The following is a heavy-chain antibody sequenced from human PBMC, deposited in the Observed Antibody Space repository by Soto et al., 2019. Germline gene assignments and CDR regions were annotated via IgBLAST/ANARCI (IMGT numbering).Heavy chain of an antibody. CDR2: ISYDGSNK. CDR1: GFTFSSYG. V-gene: IGHV3-30*18. J-gene: IGHJ6*02. D-gene: IGHD2-2*01. Sequence: GGSLRLSCAASGFTFSSYGMHWVRQAPGKGLEWVAVISYDGSNKYYADSVKGRFTISRDNSKNALYLQMNSLRAEDTAVYYCAKTWGGSTSTMDVWGQGTTVTVSS. CDR3: AKTWGGSTSTMDV.